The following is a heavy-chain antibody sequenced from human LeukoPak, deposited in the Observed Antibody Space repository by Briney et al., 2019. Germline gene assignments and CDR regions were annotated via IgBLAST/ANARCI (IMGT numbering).Heavy chain of an antibody. D-gene: IGHD3-10*01. CDR1: GFTFNIFA. V-gene: IGHV3-23*01. CDR2: ISGSGGST. Sequence: GGSLRLSCAASGFTFNIFAMSWVRQAPGKGLEWVSAISGSGGSTYYADSVKGRFTISRDNSKNTLYLQMHSLRAEDTAVYYRAKGFGYYGSGSSDYWGQGTLVTVSS. CDR3: AKGFGYYGSGSSDY. J-gene: IGHJ4*02.